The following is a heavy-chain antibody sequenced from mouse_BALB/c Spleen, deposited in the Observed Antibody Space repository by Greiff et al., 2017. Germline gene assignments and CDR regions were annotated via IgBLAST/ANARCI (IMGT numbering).Heavy chain of an antibody. D-gene: IGHD4-1*01. CDR2: INPNNGGT. CDR1: GYTFTDYN. Sequence: EVQLVESGPELVKPGASVKIPCKASGYTFTDYNMDWVKQSHGKSLEWIGDINPNNGGTIYNQKFKGKATLTVDKSSSTAYMELRSLTSEDTAVYYCARSWDGFAYWGQGTLVTVSA. V-gene: IGHV1-18*01. CDR3: ARSWDGFAY. J-gene: IGHJ3*01.